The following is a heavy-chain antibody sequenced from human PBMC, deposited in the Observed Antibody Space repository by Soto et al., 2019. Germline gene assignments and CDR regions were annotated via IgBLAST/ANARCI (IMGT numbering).Heavy chain of an antibody. CDR1: GFTFSHYG. Sequence: QVQLVESGGGVVQPGRSLRLSCAASGFTFSHYGIHWVRQAPGKGLELLAVISYDGSNKHYADSVKGRFTVSRDNSKNTLYLKMNSLRAEDMAVYFCARYSGKYQGPIDYWGQGTLVTVSS. D-gene: IGHD1-26*01. J-gene: IGHJ4*02. V-gene: IGHV3-30*03. CDR2: ISYDGSNK. CDR3: ARYSGKYQGPIDY.